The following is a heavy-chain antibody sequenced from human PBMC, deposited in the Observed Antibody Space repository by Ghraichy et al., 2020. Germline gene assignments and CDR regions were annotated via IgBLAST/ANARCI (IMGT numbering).Heavy chain of an antibody. J-gene: IGHJ3*02. CDR1: DLTVSSNY. CDR2: IYSGGTT. CDR3: ARDRAPLDI. V-gene: IGHV3-53*01. Sequence: GGSLRLSCAASDLTVSSNYMTWVRQAPGKGLEWVSLIYSGGTTYYADSVKGRFTISRDNSKNTLYLQMNSLRAEDTAVYYCARDRAPLDIWGRGTMVTVSS.